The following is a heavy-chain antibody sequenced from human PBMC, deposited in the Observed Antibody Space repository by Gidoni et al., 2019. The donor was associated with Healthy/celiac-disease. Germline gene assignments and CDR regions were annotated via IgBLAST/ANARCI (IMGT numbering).Heavy chain of an antibody. J-gene: IGHJ4*02. CDR2: ISGSGGST. Sequence: EVQLLESGGGLVQPGGSLRISCAASGFTFSSYAMRWVRQAPGKGLEWVSAISGSGGSTYYADSVKGRFTISRDNSKNTLYLQMNSLRAEDTAVYYCAKDPLYYYDSSGEFDYWGQGTLVTVSS. CDR1: GFTFSSYA. V-gene: IGHV3-23*01. CDR3: AKDPLYYYDSSGEFDY. D-gene: IGHD3-22*01.